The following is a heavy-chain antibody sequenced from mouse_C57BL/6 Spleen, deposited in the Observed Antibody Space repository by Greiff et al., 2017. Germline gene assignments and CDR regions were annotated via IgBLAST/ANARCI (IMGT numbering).Heavy chain of an antibody. CDR1: GYTFTTYP. CDR2: FYPYNDDT. CDR3: TRGGYGGCLYAMDY. V-gene: IGHV1-47*01. J-gene: IGHJ4*01. Sequence: QVQLKESGAELVKPGASVKMSCKASGYTFTTYPIEWMKQNHGKSLEWIGNFYPYNDDTKYNEKFKGKATLTVEKSSSTVYLELSRLTSDDSAVYYSTRGGYGGCLYAMDYWGQGTSVTVSS. D-gene: IGHD1-1*02.